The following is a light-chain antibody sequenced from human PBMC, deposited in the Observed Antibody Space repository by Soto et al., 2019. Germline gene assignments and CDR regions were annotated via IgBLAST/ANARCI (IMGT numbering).Light chain of an antibody. CDR1: SSDVGGYNY. Sequence: QSALTQPASVSGSPGQSITISCTGTSSDVGGYNYVSWYQQHPGKAPKLMIYEVSNRPSGVSNRFSGSKSGNTPSLTISGLQAEDEADYYSSSYTSSCTIFPFGNGTKGTVL. J-gene: IGLJ1*01. CDR3: SSYTSSCTIFP. V-gene: IGLV2-14*01. CDR2: EVS.